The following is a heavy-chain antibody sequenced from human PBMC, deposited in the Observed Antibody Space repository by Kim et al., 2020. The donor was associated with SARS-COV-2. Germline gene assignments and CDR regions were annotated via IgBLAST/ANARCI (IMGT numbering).Heavy chain of an antibody. CDR3: AGKTNSWYSPFDY. J-gene: IGHJ4*02. Sequence: YNPSLKSRVTISTDTSKKQCSLKVSAVTAADTAVYYCAGKTNSWYSPFDYWGQGTLVTVSS. D-gene: IGHD6-13*01. V-gene: IGHV4-34*01.